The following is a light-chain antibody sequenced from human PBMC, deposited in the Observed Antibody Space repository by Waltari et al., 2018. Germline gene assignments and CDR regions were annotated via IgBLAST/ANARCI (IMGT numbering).Light chain of an antibody. Sequence: DIVMTQSPDSLAVSLGERATINCKSSQSLLYDIDNQDYVAWYQQKPGQPPKFLIHWGSTRESGGPDRFSGSGSGTDFTLTISSLQADDVAVYYCQQYLRAPRTFAQGTGLEIK. V-gene: IGKV4-1*01. CDR2: WGS. CDR3: QQYLRAPRT. J-gene: IGKJ2*02. CDR1: QSLLYDIDNQDY.